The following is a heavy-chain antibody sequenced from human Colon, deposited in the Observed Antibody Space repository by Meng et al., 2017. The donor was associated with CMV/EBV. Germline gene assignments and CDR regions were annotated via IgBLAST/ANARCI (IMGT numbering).Heavy chain of an antibody. J-gene: IGHJ4*03. V-gene: IGHV4-61*01. CDR2: ILSSGST. D-gene: IGHD2-21*01. Sequence: SETLSLTCTVSGGSVSSGSYYWSWFRQPPGKGLEWIGYILSSGSTNYSPSLKSRVTISGDTPKDQLSLKLNSVTNTDTAVYYCALRLIASTTLYEADYWGPGTLVTVSS. CDR3: ALRLIASTTLYEADY. CDR1: GGSVSSGSYY.